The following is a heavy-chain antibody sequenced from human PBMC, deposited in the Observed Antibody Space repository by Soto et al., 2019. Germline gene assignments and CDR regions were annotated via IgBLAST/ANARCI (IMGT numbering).Heavy chain of an antibody. D-gene: IGHD2-21*01. CDR3: ARESIGCGGDCLDY. J-gene: IGHJ4*02. Sequence: PGGSLRLSCAASGFTFSSYEMNWVRQAPGKGLEWISYITTSGDGIYYADSVEGRFAVSRDNTMNSLYLQMNSLRAEDTAIYYCARESIGCGGDCLDYWGQGTLVTVSS. CDR2: ITTSGDGI. V-gene: IGHV3-48*03. CDR1: GFTFSSYE.